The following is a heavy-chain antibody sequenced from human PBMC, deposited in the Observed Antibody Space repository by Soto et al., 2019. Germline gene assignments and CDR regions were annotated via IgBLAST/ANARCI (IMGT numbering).Heavy chain of an antibody. J-gene: IGHJ4*02. CDR3: ARVGGGTHYGTPR. D-gene: IGHD4-17*01. V-gene: IGHV1-46*03. CDR2: INPSGGST. CDR1: GYTFTSYY. Sequence: VSVKVSCKAAGYTFTSYYMHWVRQAPGQGLEWMGIINPSGGSTSYAQKFQGRVTMTRDTSTSTVYMELSSLRSEDTAVYYCARVGGGTHYGTPRWGQGTLVTVSS.